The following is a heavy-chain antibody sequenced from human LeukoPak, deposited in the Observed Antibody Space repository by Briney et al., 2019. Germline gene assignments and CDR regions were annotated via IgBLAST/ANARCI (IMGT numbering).Heavy chain of an antibody. CDR2: INHSGST. CDR1: GGSFSGYY. Sequence: SETLSLTCAVYGGSFSGYYWSWIRQPPGNGLEWIGEINHSGSTNYNPSLKSRVTISVDTSKNQFSLKLSSVTAADTAVYYCARAIAVAGLLYYFDYWGQGTLVTVSS. CDR3: ARAIAVAGLLYYFDY. J-gene: IGHJ4*02. D-gene: IGHD6-19*01. V-gene: IGHV4-34*01.